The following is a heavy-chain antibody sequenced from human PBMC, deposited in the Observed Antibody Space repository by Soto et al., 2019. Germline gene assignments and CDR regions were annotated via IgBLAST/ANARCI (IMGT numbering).Heavy chain of an antibody. CDR1: GGSISSRNW. D-gene: IGHD6-19*01. CDR3: AKLAGNFDS. J-gene: IGHJ4*02. V-gene: IGHV4-4*02. CDR2: IYHSGST. Sequence: QVQLQESGPGPVKPSGTLSLTCAVSGGSISSRNWWSWVRQPPGKGLECIGEIYHSGSTNYNPSLNSRVPISVDKSKYPFSLKLSSVTAADTAVYYCAKLAGNFDSWSKGTLVTVSS.